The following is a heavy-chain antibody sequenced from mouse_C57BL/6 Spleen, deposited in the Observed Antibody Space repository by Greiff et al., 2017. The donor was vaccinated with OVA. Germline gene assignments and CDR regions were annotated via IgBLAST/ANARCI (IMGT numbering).Heavy chain of an antibody. J-gene: IGHJ2*01. D-gene: IGHD2-4*01. CDR1: GYTFTNYW. CDR2: IYPGGGYT. Sequence: QVQLQQSGAELVRPGTSVKMSCKASGYTFTNYWIGWAKQRPGHGLEWIGDIYPGGGYTNYNEKFKGKATLTADKSSSTTYMQFSNLTSDDSSIYYCARLYDYDYYFDYWGQGTTLTVSS. V-gene: IGHV1-63*01. CDR3: ARLYDYDYYFDY.